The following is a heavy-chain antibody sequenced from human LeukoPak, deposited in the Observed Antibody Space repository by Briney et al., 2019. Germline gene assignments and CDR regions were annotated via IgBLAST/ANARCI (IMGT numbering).Heavy chain of an antibody. CDR3: ARGTLERRGYDYDY. Sequence: GWSLRLSCAVSGFTFSSYEMNWVRQAPGKGLEWVSSISGRGDTIYSADSVKGRFSISRDNAKNSLYLQMNSLRAEDTAVYYCARGTLERRGYDYDYWGQGTLVTVSS. D-gene: IGHD3-22*01. CDR2: ISGRGDTI. V-gene: IGHV3-48*03. J-gene: IGHJ4*02. CDR1: GFTFSSYE.